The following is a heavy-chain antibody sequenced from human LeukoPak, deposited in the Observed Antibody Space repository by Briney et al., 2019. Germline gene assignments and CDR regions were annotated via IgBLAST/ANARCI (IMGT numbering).Heavy chain of an antibody. CDR2: ISSSSSYI. Sequence: KPGGSLRLSCAASGFAFSSYSMNWVRQAPGKGLEWVSSISSSSSYIYYADSVKGRFTISRDNARNSLYLQMNSLRAEDTAVYYCARGSSGCPDYWGQGTLVTVSS. D-gene: IGHD6-19*01. J-gene: IGHJ4*02. CDR3: ARGSSGCPDY. V-gene: IGHV3-21*01. CDR1: GFAFSSYS.